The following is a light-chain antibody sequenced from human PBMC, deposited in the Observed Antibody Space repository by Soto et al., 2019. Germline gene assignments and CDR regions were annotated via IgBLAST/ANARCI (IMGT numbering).Light chain of an antibody. CDR2: AAS. CDR3: QQYYSYPPSGT. J-gene: IGKJ4*01. CDR1: QGISSY. V-gene: IGKV1-8*01. Sequence: AIRMTQSPSSLSASTGDRVTITCRASQGISSYLAWYQQKPGKAPKLLIYAASTLQSGVPSRFSGSGSGTDFALTIICLQSEDFATYYCQQYYSYPPSGTIGGWTKVDIK.